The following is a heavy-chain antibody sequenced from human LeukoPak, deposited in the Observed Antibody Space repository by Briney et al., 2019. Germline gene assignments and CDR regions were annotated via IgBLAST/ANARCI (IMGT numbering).Heavy chain of an antibody. V-gene: IGHV4-59*01. D-gene: IGHD3-10*01. CDR1: GGSISSYY. CDR3: ARRYYFGSGTYYDHFDT. CDR2: IYYSGST. J-gene: IGHJ4*02. Sequence: SETLSLTCTVSGGSISSYYWSWIRQPPGKGLEWIGYIYYSGSTNYNPSLKSRVTMSVDTSKNQFSLRLSSVTAADTAMYYCARRYYFGSGTYYDHFDTGARGPWSPSPQ.